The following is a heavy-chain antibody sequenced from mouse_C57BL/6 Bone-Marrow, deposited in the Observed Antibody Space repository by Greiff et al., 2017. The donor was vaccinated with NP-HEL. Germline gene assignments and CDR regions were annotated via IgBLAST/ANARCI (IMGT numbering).Heavy chain of an antibody. D-gene: IGHD2-2*01. V-gene: IGHV6-3*01. CDR1: GFTFSNYW. CDR3: TGLWLRRRRVGFDY. CDR2: IRLKSDNYAT. J-gene: IGHJ2*01. Sequence: EVQGVESGGGLVQPGGSMKLSCVASGFTFSNYWMNWVRQSPEKGLEWVAQIRLKSDNYATHYAESVKGRFTISRDDSKSSVYLQMNNLRAEDTGIYYCTGLWLRRRRVGFDYWGQGTTLTVSS.